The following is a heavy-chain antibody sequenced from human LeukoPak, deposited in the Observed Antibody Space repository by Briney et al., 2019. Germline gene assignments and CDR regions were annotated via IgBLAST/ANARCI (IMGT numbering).Heavy chain of an antibody. CDR1: GYTFTSYG. Sequence: ASVKVSCKASGYTFTSYGISWVRQAPGQGLEWMGWISAYNGNTNYAQKLQGRVTMTRDTSTSTVYMELSSLRSEDTAVYYCAIQDDFWSGYSNWFDPWGQGTLVTVSS. V-gene: IGHV1-18*01. CDR3: AIQDDFWSGYSNWFDP. J-gene: IGHJ5*02. CDR2: ISAYNGNT. D-gene: IGHD3-3*01.